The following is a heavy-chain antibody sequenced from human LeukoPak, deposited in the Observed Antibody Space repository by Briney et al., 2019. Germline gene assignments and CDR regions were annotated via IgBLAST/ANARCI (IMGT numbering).Heavy chain of an antibody. D-gene: IGHD3-22*01. CDR2: LSGSGGNT. CDR1: GFTFSSYA. J-gene: IGHJ4*02. Sequence: GGSLSLSCAASGFTFSSYAMSWVRQAPGKGLEWVSTLSGSGGNTYYADSVKGRVTISRDNSKNTLYLQMNSLRAEDTAVYHCAKGSYYYDSADYFDYWGQGILVTVSS. V-gene: IGHV3-23*01. CDR3: AKGSYYYDSADYFDY.